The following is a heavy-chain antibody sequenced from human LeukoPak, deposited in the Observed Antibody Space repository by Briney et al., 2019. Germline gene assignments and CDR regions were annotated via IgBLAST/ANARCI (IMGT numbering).Heavy chain of an antibody. Sequence: SETLSLTCTVSGGSIISSDYHWGWVRQPPGKGLEWIGEINHSGSTNYNPSLKSRVTISVDTSKNQFSLKLSSVTAADTAVYYCARSYYDFWSGSPYGMDVWGQGTTVTVSS. CDR1: GGSIISSDYH. J-gene: IGHJ6*02. D-gene: IGHD3-3*01. V-gene: IGHV4-39*07. CDR3: ARSYYDFWSGSPYGMDV. CDR2: INHSGST.